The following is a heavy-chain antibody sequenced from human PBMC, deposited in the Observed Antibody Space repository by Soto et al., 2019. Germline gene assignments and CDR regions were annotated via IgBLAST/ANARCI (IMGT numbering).Heavy chain of an antibody. CDR1: GGTFSSYA. V-gene: IGHV1-69*13. Sequence: ASVKVSCKASGGTFSSYAISWVRQAPGQGLEWMGGIIPIFGTANYAQKFQGRVTITADESTSTAYMELSSLRSEDTAVYYCARDPDYYYYGMDVWGQGTTVTVSS. J-gene: IGHJ6*02. CDR3: ARDPDYYYYGMDV. CDR2: IIPIFGTA.